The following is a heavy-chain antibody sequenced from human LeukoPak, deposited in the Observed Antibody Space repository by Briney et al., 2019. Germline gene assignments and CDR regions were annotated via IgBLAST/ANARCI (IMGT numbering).Heavy chain of an antibody. D-gene: IGHD1-26*01. CDR3: AREGYYVFDS. CDR2: IKQDGSVE. CDR1: GFTFSNHL. Sequence: GGSLRLSCAASGFTFSNHLMTWVRQTPGKGLEWVANIKQDGSVEKYLDSVKGRFTISRDNAKSSLSLQMNNLRADDTAVYFCAREGYYVFDSWGQGTLVTVSS. V-gene: IGHV3-7*01. J-gene: IGHJ4*02.